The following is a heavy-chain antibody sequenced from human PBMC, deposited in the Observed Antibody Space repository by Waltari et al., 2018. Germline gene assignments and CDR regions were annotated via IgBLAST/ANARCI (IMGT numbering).Heavy chain of an antibody. CDR1: GYTFPSYA. J-gene: IGHJ6*02. CDR2: ISAHNGNT. V-gene: IGHV1-18*01. Sequence: QVQLVQSGAEVKKPGASVKVSCKASGYTFPSYAISWVRQAPGQGLEWMGWISAHNGNTHYAQKVQGRVTMTTDTSTSTAYMELRSLRSDDTAVYYCARPSLGQYYLHGMDVWGQGTTVTVSS. D-gene: IGHD3-10*01. CDR3: ARPSLGQYYLHGMDV.